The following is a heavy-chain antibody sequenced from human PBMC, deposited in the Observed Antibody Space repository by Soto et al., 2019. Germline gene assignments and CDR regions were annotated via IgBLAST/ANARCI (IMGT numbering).Heavy chain of an antibody. CDR1: GYTLTSYG. D-gene: IGHD6-19*01. CDR2: ISAYNGNT. CDR3: ARGHGIAVAGKTLAVNRNDY. Sequence: GAPVKVSCKASGYTLTSYGISCVRQAPGQGLEWMGWISAYNGNTNYAQKLQGRVTMTTDTSTSTAYMELRSLRSDDTAVYYCARGHGIAVAGKTLAVNRNDYWGQGTLVTVSS. V-gene: IGHV1-18*01. J-gene: IGHJ4*02.